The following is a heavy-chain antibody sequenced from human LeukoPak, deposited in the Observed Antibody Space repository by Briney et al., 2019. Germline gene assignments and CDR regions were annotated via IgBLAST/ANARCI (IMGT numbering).Heavy chain of an antibody. D-gene: IGHD3-10*01. CDR2: IWYDGSNK. CDR1: GFTFSTYG. Sequence: GGSLRLSCAASGFTFSTYGMHWVRQAPGKGLEWLTDIWYDGSNKYYTDSVKGRFTISRDNSKNTLYLQMSSLRAEDTAVYYCARDSNSYGSGATIDYWGQGTLVTVPS. V-gene: IGHV3-33*01. J-gene: IGHJ4*02. CDR3: ARDSNSYGSGATIDY.